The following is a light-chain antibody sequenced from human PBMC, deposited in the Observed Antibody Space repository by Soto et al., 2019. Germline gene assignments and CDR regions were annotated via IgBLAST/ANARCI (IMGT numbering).Light chain of an antibody. CDR1: QDIKTW. Sequence: DIQMTQSPSSLSASVGDRVTITCRASQDIKTWLAWYQQKPGKAPKCLIYDAFTLDSGVPSRFSGSGSGTDFTLTISSLQPEDFASYFCQQYHRYPITFGQGTRLQIK. J-gene: IGKJ5*01. V-gene: IGKV1D-16*01. CDR2: DAF. CDR3: QQYHRYPIT.